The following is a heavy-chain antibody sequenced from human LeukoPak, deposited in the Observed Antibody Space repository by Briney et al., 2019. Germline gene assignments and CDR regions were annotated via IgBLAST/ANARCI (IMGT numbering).Heavy chain of an antibody. CDR3: AKNGGPHGMDV. Sequence: PGGSLRLSCAASGFTFSSYSVNWVRQAPGKGLEWVAYISSTGNTAYYADSVKGRFSISRDNAKNSLHLQMNSLRAEDTAVYYCAKNGGPHGMDVWGQGTTVTVSS. V-gene: IGHV3-48*01. J-gene: IGHJ6*02. CDR1: GFTFSSYS. D-gene: IGHD3-10*01. CDR2: ISSTGNTA.